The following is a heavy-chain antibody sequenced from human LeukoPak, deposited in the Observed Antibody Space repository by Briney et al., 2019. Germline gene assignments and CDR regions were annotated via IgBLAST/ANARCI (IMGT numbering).Heavy chain of an antibody. CDR3: AMAVDTAMVTWFDP. CDR2: IYYSGST. J-gene: IGHJ5*02. V-gene: IGHV4-31*03. CDR1: GGSISSGGSY. Sequence: SETLSLTCTVSGGSISSGGSYWSWIRQHPGKGLEWIGYIYYSGSTYYNPSLKSRVTISVDTSKNQFSLRLSSVTAADTAVYYCAMAVDTAMVTWFDPWGQGTLVTVSS. D-gene: IGHD5-18*01.